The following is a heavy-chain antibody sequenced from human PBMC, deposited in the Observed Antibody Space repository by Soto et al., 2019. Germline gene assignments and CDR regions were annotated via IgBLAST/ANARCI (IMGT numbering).Heavy chain of an antibody. J-gene: IGHJ4*02. Sequence: GGSLRLSCAASGFTFSTYWMSWVHQAPGKGLEWVANIKQDGSEKYYVDSVKGRFTISRDNAKNSLYLQMNSLRAEDTAVYYCARGPDRVDYVRLPFDYWGQGTLVTVSS. V-gene: IGHV3-7*05. CDR2: IKQDGSEK. CDR3: ARGPDRVDYVRLPFDY. CDR1: GFTFSTYW. D-gene: IGHD4-17*01.